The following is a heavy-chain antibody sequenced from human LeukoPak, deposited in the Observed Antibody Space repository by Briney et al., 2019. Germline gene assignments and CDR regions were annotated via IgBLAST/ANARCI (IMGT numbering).Heavy chain of an antibody. V-gene: IGHV3-48*02. Sequence: PGGALRLSCAASGFTLSSPNMNWVRPAPGEGVEWISYILSSSTGMSYADSVKGRFTISRDNAKNSLYLQMSSLRDDDTAVYYCARDLHFAFDYWGRGTLVTVSS. CDR2: ILSSSTGM. CDR3: ARDLHFAFDY. CDR1: GFTLSSPN. J-gene: IGHJ4*02.